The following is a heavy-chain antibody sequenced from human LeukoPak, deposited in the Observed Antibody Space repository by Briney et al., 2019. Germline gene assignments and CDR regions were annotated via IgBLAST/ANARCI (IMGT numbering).Heavy chain of an antibody. CDR3: ARDGARYFDY. D-gene: IGHD3-16*01. CDR1: GGSFSGYY. CDR2: INHSGST. Sequence: PSETLSLTCAVYGGSFSGYYWSWIRQPPGKGLEWIGEINHSGSTNYNPSLKSRVTISVDTSKNQFSLKLSSVTAADPAVYYCARDGARYFDYWGQGTLVTVSS. V-gene: IGHV4-34*01. J-gene: IGHJ4*02.